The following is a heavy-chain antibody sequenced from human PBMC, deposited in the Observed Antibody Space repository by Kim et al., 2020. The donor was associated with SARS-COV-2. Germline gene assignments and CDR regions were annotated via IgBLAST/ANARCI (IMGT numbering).Heavy chain of an antibody. J-gene: IGHJ4*02. D-gene: IGHD5-18*01. CDR2: T. V-gene: IGHV3-23*01. CDR3: ATWVQSHFDY. Sequence: TRDPDSVKGRFTISRDTSQSTVYLHMSSLRAEDTAIYYCATWVQSHFDYWGQGTLVTVSS.